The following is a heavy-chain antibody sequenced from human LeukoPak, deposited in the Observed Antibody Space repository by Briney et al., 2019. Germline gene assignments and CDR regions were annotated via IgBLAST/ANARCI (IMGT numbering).Heavy chain of an antibody. Sequence: GGSLRLSCAASGFTFSSYSMNWVRQAPGKGQEWVSYISSSSSTIYYADSVKGRFTISRDNSKNTLYLQMNSLRAEDTAVYYCAKLSDYYDSSGYYSERPYYFDYWGQGTLVTVSS. CDR2: ISSSSSTI. J-gene: IGHJ4*02. D-gene: IGHD3-22*01. CDR1: GFTFSSYS. CDR3: AKLSDYYDSSGYYSERPYYFDY. V-gene: IGHV3-48*01.